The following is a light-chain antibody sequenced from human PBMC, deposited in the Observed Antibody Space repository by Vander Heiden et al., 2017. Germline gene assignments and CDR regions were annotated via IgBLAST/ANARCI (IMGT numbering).Light chain of an antibody. CDR1: LSISRY. CDR3: QEDKDWPYT. Sequence: DIVLTHSPATLSASPGGRATLSCRASLSISRYLAWYQQKVGQAPRILVYSASTSVTGIPARFSGIASGTEFTLTVSSLQSEDSAVYYCQEDKDWPYTFGQGTKLEIE. CDR2: SAS. V-gene: IGKV3-15*01. J-gene: IGKJ2*01.